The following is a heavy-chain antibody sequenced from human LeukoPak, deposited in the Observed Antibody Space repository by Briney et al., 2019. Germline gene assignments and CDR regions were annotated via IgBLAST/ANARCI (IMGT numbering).Heavy chain of an antibody. D-gene: IGHD6-13*01. CDR3: ARGRQQLATIYYYYYMDV. CDR2: INHSGST. Sequence: PSETLSLTXAVYGGSFSGYYWSWIRQPPGKGLEWIGEINHSGSTNYNPSLKSRVTISVDTSKNQSSLKLSSVTAADTAVYYCARGRQQLATIYYYYYMDVWGKGTTVTVSS. J-gene: IGHJ6*03. CDR1: GGSFSGYY. V-gene: IGHV4-34*01.